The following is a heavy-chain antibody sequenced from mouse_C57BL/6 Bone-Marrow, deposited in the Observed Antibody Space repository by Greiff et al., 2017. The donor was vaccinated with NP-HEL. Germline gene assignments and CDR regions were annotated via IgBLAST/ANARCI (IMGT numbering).Heavy chain of an antibody. D-gene: IGHD1-1*01. CDR2: IRSKSNNYAT. Sequence: EVKLMESGGGLVQPKGSLKLSCAASGFSFNTYAMNWVRQAPGKGLEWVARIRSKSNNYATYYADSVKDRFTISRDDSESMLYLQMNNLKTEDTAMYYCVRQGSQGAMDYWGQGTSVTVSS. CDR3: VRQGSQGAMDY. CDR1: GFSFNTYA. J-gene: IGHJ4*01. V-gene: IGHV10-1*01.